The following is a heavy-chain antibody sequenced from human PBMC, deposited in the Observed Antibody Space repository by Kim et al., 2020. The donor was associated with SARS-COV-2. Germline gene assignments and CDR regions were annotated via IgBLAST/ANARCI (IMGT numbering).Heavy chain of an antibody. CDR3: AKRTVSTTGGANFDY. J-gene: IGHJ4*02. Sequence: GGSLRLSCAASGFTFSSYAMSWVRQAPGKGLEWVSEISGSANRTYYADSVKGHFTISRDNSKNTLYLQVNSLRAEDTAVYYCAKRTVSTTGGANFDYWGQGTLVTVSS. D-gene: IGHD1-1*01. CDR2: ISGSANRT. V-gene: IGHV3-23*01. CDR1: GFTFSSYA.